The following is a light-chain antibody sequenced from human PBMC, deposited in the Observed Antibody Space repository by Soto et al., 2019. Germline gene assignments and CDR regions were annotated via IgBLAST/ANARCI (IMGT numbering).Light chain of an antibody. CDR3: QQYDNLPLT. J-gene: IGKJ4*01. V-gene: IGKV1-33*01. CDR2: DAS. Sequence: DIQMTQSPSSLSASVGDRVTITCQASQDISNYLNWYQRKPGKAPKLLIYDASNLETGVPSRFSGSGSGTDFTFTISSLQPADIATYYCQQYDNLPLTFGGGTKVEIK. CDR1: QDISNY.